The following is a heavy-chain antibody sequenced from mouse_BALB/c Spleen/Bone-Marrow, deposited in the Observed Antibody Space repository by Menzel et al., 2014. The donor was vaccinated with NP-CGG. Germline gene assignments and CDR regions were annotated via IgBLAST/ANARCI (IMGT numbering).Heavy chain of an antibody. J-gene: IGHJ4*01. CDR1: GYTLTTYT. V-gene: IGHV1-4*01. CDR2: INPSSGYT. CDR3: AKRDIYYGYDGSAMDY. Sequence: QVQLQQSGAELARPGASVKMSCKASGYTLTTYTMHWVKQRPGQGLEWIGYINPSSGYTNYNQKFKDKATLTADKSSSTAYMQLSSLTSEDSAVYFCAKRDIYYGYDGSAMDYWGQGTSVTVSS. D-gene: IGHD2-2*01.